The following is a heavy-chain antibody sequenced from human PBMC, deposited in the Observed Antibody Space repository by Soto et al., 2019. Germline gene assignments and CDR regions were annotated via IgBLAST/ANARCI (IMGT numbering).Heavy chain of an antibody. CDR1: GYTFTSYG. V-gene: IGHV1-18*01. J-gene: IGHJ5*02. D-gene: IGHD2-2*01. CDR2: ISAYNGNT. CDR3: AREWRDATQALGEHWFDP. Sequence: GASVKVSCKASGYTFTSYGISWVRQAPGQGLEWMGWISAYNGNTNYAQKHQGRVTMTTDTSTSTANMELRSLRTDDTAVYYCAREWRDATQALGEHWFDPWGQGTLVTVSS.